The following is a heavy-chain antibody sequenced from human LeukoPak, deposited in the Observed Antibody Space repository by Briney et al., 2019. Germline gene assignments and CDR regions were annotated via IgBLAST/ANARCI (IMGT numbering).Heavy chain of an antibody. J-gene: IGHJ5*02. Sequence: GGSLRLSCAASGFTFSSYDMHGVRQATGKGLEWVSAIGTAGDTYYPGSVKGRFTISRDNAKNSLYLQMNSLTAEDTAVYYCARDLSGAVAGRGNTWFDPWGQGTLVTVSS. D-gene: IGHD6-19*01. V-gene: IGHV3-13*01. CDR1: GFTFSSYD. CDR2: IGTAGDT. CDR3: ARDLSGAVAGRGNTWFDP.